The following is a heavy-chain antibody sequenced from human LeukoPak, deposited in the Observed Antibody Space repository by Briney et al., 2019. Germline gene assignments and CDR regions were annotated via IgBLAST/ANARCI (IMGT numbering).Heavy chain of an antibody. D-gene: IGHD3-3*01. V-gene: IGHV4-61*01. CDR2: LYSTESP. CDR1: GASLTNPTYY. J-gene: IGHJ4*02. CDR3: ARFKSGGFYYFDS. Sequence: SETLSLTCSVSGASLTNPTYYQWSWIRQPPGKGLELIGSLYSTESPRFNASLKSRLMMSLATSKNQFSLKLSSVTAQDSAVYYCARFKSGGFYYFDSWGQGTLVAVSS.